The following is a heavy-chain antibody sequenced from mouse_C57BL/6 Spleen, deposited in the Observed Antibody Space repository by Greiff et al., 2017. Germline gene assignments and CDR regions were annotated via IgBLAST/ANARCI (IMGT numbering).Heavy chain of an antibody. Sequence: VKLQQPGAELVRPGSSVKLSCKASGYTFTSYWMDWVKQRPGQGLDWIGNIYPSDSETHYNQKFKDKATLTVDKSSSTAYMQLSSLTSEASAVYYCAREAFDYWGQGTTLTVSS. V-gene: IGHV1-61*01. D-gene: IGHD3-2*02. CDR2: IYPSDSET. CDR1: GYTFTSYW. CDR3: AREAFDY. J-gene: IGHJ2*01.